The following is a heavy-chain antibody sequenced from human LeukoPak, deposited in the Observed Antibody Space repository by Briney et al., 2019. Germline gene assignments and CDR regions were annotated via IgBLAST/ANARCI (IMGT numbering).Heavy chain of an antibody. Sequence: GGSLRLSCAASGFTFSDYYMSWIRQAPGKGLEWVSYISSSGSTIYYADSVKGRFTISRDNAKNSLYLQMNSLRAEDTAVYYCARETPDQYQLPRGCAFDIWGQGTMVTVSS. CDR1: GFTFSDYY. D-gene: IGHD2-2*01. V-gene: IGHV3-11*04. CDR2: ISSSGSTI. J-gene: IGHJ3*02. CDR3: ARETPDQYQLPRGCAFDI.